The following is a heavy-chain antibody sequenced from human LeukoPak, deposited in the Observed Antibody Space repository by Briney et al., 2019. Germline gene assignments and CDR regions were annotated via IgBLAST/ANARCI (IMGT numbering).Heavy chain of an antibody. D-gene: IGHD6-13*01. CDR2: IRSKANSYAT. CDR3: TRHSTAAGTYDY. CDR1: GFTFSGSA. J-gene: IGHJ4*02. Sequence: GGSLRLPCAASGFTFSGSAMHWVRQASGKGLEWVGRIRSKANSYATAYAASVKGRFTISRDDSKNTAYLQMNSLKTEDTAVYYCTRHSTAAGTYDYWGQGTLVTVSS. V-gene: IGHV3-73*01.